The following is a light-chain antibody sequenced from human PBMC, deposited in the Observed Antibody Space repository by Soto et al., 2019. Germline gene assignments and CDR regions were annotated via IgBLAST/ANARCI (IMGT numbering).Light chain of an antibody. CDR1: QGSSSY. CDR2: AAS. Sequence: IQLTQSPSSLSASVGDRVTITGLASQGSSSYLAWYQQNPGKAPKFLIYAASTLQRGVPSRFSGSGSGTDFTLTISSLQTEDFATYFCQQLNSYPPTFGQGTELEIK. V-gene: IGKV1-9*01. J-gene: IGKJ2*01. CDR3: QQLNSYPPT.